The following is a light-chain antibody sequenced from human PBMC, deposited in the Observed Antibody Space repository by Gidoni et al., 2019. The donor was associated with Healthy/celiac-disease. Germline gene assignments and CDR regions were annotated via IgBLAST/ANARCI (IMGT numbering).Light chain of an antibody. Sequence: EIVLTQSQATLSLSPGERATLSCRASQSVSSYLAWYQQQPGQAPRLLIYEASNRATGIPARFSGSGSGTDFTLTISSLEPEDLAVYYCQQRSNWPKWTFGQGTKVEIK. V-gene: IGKV3-11*01. CDR2: EAS. CDR1: QSVSSY. J-gene: IGKJ1*01. CDR3: QQRSNWPKWT.